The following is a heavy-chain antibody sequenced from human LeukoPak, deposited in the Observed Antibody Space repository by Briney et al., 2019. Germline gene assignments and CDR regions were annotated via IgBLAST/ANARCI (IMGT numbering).Heavy chain of an antibody. Sequence: GGSLRLSCAASGFIFNDAWMSWVRQAPGKGLEWVGRIKSKTDGGTRDYAAPVKDRFTISRDDSKNTLYLQMNSLKTEDTAVYYCTTRGGSFSIFDYWGQGTLVTVSS. D-gene: IGHD1-26*01. CDR3: TTRGGSFSIFDY. J-gene: IGHJ4*02. CDR1: GFIFNDAW. V-gene: IGHV3-15*01. CDR2: IKSKTDGGTR.